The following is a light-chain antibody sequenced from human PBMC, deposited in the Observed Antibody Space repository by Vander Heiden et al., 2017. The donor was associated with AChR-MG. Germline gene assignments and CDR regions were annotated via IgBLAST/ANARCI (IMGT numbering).Light chain of an antibody. CDR3: SSYTSSSTLV. CDR2: EVS. J-gene: IGLJ3*02. V-gene: IGLV2-14*03. CDR1: SSDVGGYKY. Sequence: QSALTQPASVSGSPGQSITSSCTGTSSDVGGYKYVSWYQKHPGKAPKLMIYEVSNRPSGVSNRFSGSKSGNTASLTISGLQAEDEADYYCSSYTSSSTLVFGGGTKLTVL.